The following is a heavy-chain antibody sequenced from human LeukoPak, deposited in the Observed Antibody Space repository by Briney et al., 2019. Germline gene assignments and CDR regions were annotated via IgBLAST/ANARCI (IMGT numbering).Heavy chain of an antibody. Sequence: PGGSLRLSCAASGFTFSSYGMSWVRQAPGKGLEWVSAMSGSGGSTYYADSVKGRFTISRDNSKNTLYLQMNSLRAEDTAVYYCAKEGRDCSSTSCYVDYWGQGTLVTVSS. CDR3: AKEGRDCSSTSCYVDY. V-gene: IGHV3-23*01. J-gene: IGHJ4*02. CDR1: GFTFSSYG. CDR2: MSGSGGST. D-gene: IGHD2-2*01.